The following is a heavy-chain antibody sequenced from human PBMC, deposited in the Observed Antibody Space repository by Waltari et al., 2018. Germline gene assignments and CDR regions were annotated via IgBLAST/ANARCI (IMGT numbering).Heavy chain of an antibody. CDR1: GFSFSNSW. Sequence: EEQLLESGGGLVQQGGSLRLSCATSGFSFSNSWMDWVRPAPGKGLEWVANIAPDGSEKYSVDSVKGRFTVSRDNAKNSLYLQMNNLRAEDTAVYYCSRSLDAWGQGTTITVSS. CDR2: IAPDGSEK. V-gene: IGHV3-7*01. J-gene: IGHJ6*02. CDR3: SRSLDA.